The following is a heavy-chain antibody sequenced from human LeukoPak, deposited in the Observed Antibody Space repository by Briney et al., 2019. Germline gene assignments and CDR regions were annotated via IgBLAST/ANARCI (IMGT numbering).Heavy chain of an antibody. CDR3: ARGRAVTTIFDY. CDR1: GFSITDSF. V-gene: IGHV3-53*01. D-gene: IGHD5-12*01. CDR2: MSRGGGT. Sequence: GGSLRLSCAASGFSITDSFMAWVRQAPGKGLQRVSHMSRGGGTEDAASVKGRFTVSRDTAKNIFYLQMSSLRAEDTAMYFCARGRAVTTIFDYWGQGALVTVSS. J-gene: IGHJ4*02.